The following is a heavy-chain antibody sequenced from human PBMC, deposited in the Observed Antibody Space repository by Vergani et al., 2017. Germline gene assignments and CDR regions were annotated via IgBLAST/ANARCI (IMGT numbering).Heavy chain of an antibody. CDR2: IYPADSDT. Sequence: EVELVQSGPEMRKPGASLKISCKGSEYSFGNYWIGWVRQMPGKGLEWMGIIYPADSDTRYSPSFQGQVTISADKSISTAFLRWDSLKASDTALYYCARHTTYTDSWGQGTLVTVSS. CDR1: EYSFGNYW. D-gene: IGHD1-1*01. V-gene: IGHV5-51*01. CDR3: ARHTTYTDS. J-gene: IGHJ4*02.